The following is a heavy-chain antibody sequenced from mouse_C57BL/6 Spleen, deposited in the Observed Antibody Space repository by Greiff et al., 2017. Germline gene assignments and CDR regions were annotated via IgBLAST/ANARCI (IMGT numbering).Heavy chain of an antibody. CDR3: ARDYGSSYPFAY. Sequence: VQLQQPGAELVKPGASVKVSCKASGYTFTSYWMHWVKQRPGQGLEWIGRIHPSDSDTNYNQKFKGKATLTVDKSSSTAYMQRSSLTSEDSAVYYCARDYGSSYPFAYWGQGTLVTVSA. CDR1: GYTFTSYW. J-gene: IGHJ3*01. V-gene: IGHV1-74*01. CDR2: IHPSDSDT. D-gene: IGHD1-1*01.